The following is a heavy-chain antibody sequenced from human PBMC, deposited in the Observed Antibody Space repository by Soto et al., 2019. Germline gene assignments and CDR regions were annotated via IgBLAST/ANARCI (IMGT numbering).Heavy chain of an antibody. Sequence: GGSLRLSCAASGFNLSHPWMTWVRQAAGKGLEWVGRIKGETDGGTADYAAPVKGRITISRDDSKNTVYLQMNSLKTEDTAVYYCTTGIYYDLLTGYHDVAYWGQGTLVTVSS. V-gene: IGHV3-15*01. J-gene: IGHJ4*02. CDR2: IKGETDGGTA. CDR3: TTGIYYDLLTGYHDVAY. CDR1: GFNLSHPW. D-gene: IGHD3-9*01.